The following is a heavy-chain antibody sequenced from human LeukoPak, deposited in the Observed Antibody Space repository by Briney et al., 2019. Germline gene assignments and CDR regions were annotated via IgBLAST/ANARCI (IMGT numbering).Heavy chain of an antibody. CDR1: GGTFSSYA. Sequence: ASVKVSCKASGGTFSSYAISWVRQAPGQGLEWMGGIIPIFGTANYAQKCQGRVTITMDESTRTAYMELSSLRSEDTAVYYCASLPPYDYVWGSYRLPFASYMDVWGKGTTVTVSS. CDR2: IIPIFGTA. CDR3: ASLPPYDYVWGSYRLPFASYMDV. D-gene: IGHD3-16*02. V-gene: IGHV1-69*05. J-gene: IGHJ6*03.